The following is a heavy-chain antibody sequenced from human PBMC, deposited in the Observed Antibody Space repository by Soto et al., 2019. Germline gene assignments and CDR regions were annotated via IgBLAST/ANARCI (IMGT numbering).Heavy chain of an antibody. D-gene: IGHD1-26*01. CDR3: AKDQKWDLPHYLDH. J-gene: IGHJ4*02. Sequence: EVQLLESGGGLVQPGEPLRLSCAASGFTFSSSAMSWVRQAPGKELEWVSTISGSGGSTFYADSVKGRFTISRDNSKNTLYLQMNSLRAEDTAVYHCAKDQKWDLPHYLDHWGQGTLVAVSS. CDR2: ISGSGGST. CDR1: GFTFSSSA. V-gene: IGHV3-23*01.